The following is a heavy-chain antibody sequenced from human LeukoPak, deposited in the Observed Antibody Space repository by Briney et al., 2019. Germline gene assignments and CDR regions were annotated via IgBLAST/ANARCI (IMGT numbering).Heavy chain of an antibody. D-gene: IGHD2-2*01. Sequence: SQTLSLTCTVSNGSITSGGYYWTWIRQHPGKGLEWIGYIYHSGSTYYNPSLKSRVTISRDTPMNQFSLKLNSVTAADTAVYYRASYCTTAGCYADAFDIWGQGTLVTVSS. CDR2: IYHSGST. CDR1: NGSITSGGYY. J-gene: IGHJ3*02. CDR3: ASYCTTAGCYADAFDI. V-gene: IGHV4-31*03.